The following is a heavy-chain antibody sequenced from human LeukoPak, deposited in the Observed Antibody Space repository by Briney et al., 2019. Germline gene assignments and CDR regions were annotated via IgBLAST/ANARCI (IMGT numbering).Heavy chain of an antibody. CDR2: ISSNGGST. D-gene: IGHD5-18*01. Sequence: PGGSLRLSCSASGFTFSSYAMHWVRQAPGKGLEYVSAISSNGGSTYYADSVKGRFTISRDNAKNSLYLQMNSLRAEDTAVYYCARDVDTAMVPNWFDPWGQGTLVTVSS. V-gene: IGHV3-64*04. CDR3: ARDVDTAMVPNWFDP. J-gene: IGHJ5*02. CDR1: GFTFSSYA.